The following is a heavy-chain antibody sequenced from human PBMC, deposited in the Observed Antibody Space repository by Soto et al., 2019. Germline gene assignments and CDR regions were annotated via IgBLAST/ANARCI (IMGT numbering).Heavy chain of an antibody. CDR1: GFTFSSYA. Sequence: GGSLRLSCAASGFTFSSYAMSWVRQAPGTGLEWVSAISGSGGSTYYADSVKGRFTISRDNSKNTLYLQMNSLRAEDTAVYDCAKDREERGFDDWGQGTLVTVSS. CDR2: ISGSGGST. D-gene: IGHD1-1*01. J-gene: IGHJ4*02. CDR3: AKDREERGFDD. V-gene: IGHV3-23*01.